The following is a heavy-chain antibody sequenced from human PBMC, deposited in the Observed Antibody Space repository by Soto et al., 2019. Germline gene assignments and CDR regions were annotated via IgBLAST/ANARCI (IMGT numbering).Heavy chain of an antibody. CDR3: ARVGYDSSGYYLDY. V-gene: IGHV4-39*07. J-gene: IGHJ4*02. CDR2: INHSGST. CDR1: GGSISSSSYY. Sequence: SETLSLTCTVSGGSISSSSYYWGWIRQPPGKGLEWIGEINHSGSTNYNPSLKSRVTISVDTSKNQFSLKLGSVTAADTAVYYCARVGYDSSGYYLDYWGQGTLVTVSS. D-gene: IGHD3-22*01.